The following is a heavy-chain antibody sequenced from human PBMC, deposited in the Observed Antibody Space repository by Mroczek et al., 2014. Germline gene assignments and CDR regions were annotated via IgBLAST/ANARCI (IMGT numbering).Heavy chain of an antibody. D-gene: IGHD2-2*02. CDR3: ARLSAIVVVPAAIEEDFDY. CDR1: GYTFTGYY. J-gene: IGHJ4*03. CDR2: INPNSGGT. Sequence: QVQLVQSGAEVKKPGASVKVSCKASGYTFTGYYMHWVRQAPGQGLEWMGWINPNSGGTNYAQKFQGRVTMTRDTSISTAYMELSRLRSDDTAVYYCARLSAIVVVPAAIEEDFDYWGPGNPWSPSPQ. V-gene: IGHV1-2*02.